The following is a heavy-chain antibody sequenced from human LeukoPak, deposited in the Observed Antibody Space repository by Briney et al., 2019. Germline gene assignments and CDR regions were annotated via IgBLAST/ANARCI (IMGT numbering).Heavy chain of an antibody. Sequence: GGSLGLSCAASGFTFSSYGMHWVRQAPGKGLEWVAVIWYDGSNKYYADSVKGRFTISRDNSKNTLYLQMNSLRAEDTAVYYCARELDSSGYASFDYWGQGTLVTVSS. D-gene: IGHD3-22*01. J-gene: IGHJ4*02. CDR2: IWYDGSNK. CDR3: ARELDSSGYASFDY. V-gene: IGHV3-33*01. CDR1: GFTFSSYG.